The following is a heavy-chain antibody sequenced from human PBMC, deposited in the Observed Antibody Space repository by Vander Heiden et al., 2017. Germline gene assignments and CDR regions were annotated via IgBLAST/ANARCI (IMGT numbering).Heavy chain of an antibody. V-gene: IGHV4-31*03. J-gene: IGHJ4*02. CDR1: GGSISRGGYY. Sequence: QVQLQESGPGLVKPSQTLSLTCTVSGGSISRGGYYWIWLRQHRGKGLEWIGYIYYSGSTYYNPSLKSRVTISVDTAKNQFSLKLSSVTAADTAVYYCARGVAARHFDYWGQGTLVTVSS. CDR3: ARGVAARHFDY. CDR2: IYYSGST. D-gene: IGHD6-6*01.